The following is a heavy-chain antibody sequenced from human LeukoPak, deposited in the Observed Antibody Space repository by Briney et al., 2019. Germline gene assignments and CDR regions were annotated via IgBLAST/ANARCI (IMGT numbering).Heavy chain of an antibody. D-gene: IGHD4-11*01. J-gene: IGHJ4*02. CDR2: VFHTGSS. V-gene: IGHV4-38-2*01. Sequence: SETLSLTCAVSGYSISSGYYWGWIRQPPGKGPEWIGSVFHTGSSYYIPSLKSRVTISVDTSKNQSSLEVSSVTAADTAIYYCARGISTTGHDYWGPGTLVTVSS. CDR1: GYSISSGYY. CDR3: ARGISTTGHDY.